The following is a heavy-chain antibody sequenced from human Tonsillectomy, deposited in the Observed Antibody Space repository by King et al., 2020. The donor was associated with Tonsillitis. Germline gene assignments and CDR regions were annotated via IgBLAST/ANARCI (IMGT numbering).Heavy chain of an antibody. CDR3: AVQSYDYVSHDWYFDL. J-gene: IGHJ2*01. D-gene: IGHD3-16*01. CDR2: IIPIFGTA. CDR1: GGTFSNYA. Sequence: VQLVESGAEVKKPGSSVKVSCKASGGTFSNYAISWVRLAPGQGLEWMGGIIPIFGTANYAQKFQGRVTITADKSTNTAYRELSSLRSEDPAVYYCAVQSYDYVSHDWYFDLWGRGTLVTVSS. V-gene: IGHV1-69*06.